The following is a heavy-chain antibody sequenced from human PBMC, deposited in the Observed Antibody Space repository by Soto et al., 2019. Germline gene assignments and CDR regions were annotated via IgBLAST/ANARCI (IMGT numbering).Heavy chain of an antibody. J-gene: IGHJ5*01. CDR3: ARDQSRSGNLRNWIDP. CDR1: GDNLPNSA. V-gene: IGHV1-69*13. Sequence: QVLLTQSESQVGRPGSSIRISCQVSGDNLPNSAISWLRLAPGQGLEWRGGIIPFFSVTTYAQRLLGRLKLSSDGSTNTAFMELSALAPEGTAIYFCARDQSRSGNLRNWIDPWGQGPLLTVSS. D-gene: IGHD3-16*02. CDR2: IIPFFSVT.